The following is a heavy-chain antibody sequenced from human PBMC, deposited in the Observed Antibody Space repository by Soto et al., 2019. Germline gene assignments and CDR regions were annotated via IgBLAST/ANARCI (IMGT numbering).Heavy chain of an antibody. CDR3: ARIQMATIHFNY. Sequence: SETLSLTCAVSGGSISSGGYSWSWIRQPPGKGLEWIGYIYYSGSTNYNPSLKSRVTISVDTSKNQFSLTLSSVTAADTAVYYCARIQMATIHFNYWGQGTLVTVSS. CDR1: GGSISSGGYS. D-gene: IGHD5-12*01. CDR2: IYYSGST. V-gene: IGHV4-61*08. J-gene: IGHJ4*02.